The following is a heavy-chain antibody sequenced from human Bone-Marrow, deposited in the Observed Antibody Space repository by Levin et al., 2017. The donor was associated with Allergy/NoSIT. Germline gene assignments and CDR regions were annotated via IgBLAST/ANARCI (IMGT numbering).Heavy chain of an antibody. CDR1: GGSIRSSNW. D-gene: IGHD3-9*01. Sequence: LSQTLSLTCAVSGGSIRSSNWWSWVRQPPGKGLEWIGEIYHSGSTNYNPSLKSRVTISVDKSKNQFSLKLSSVTAADTAVYYCAREGGYYDILTGYHYYFDYWGQGTLVTVSS. V-gene: IGHV4-4*02. CDR2: IYHSGST. J-gene: IGHJ4*02. CDR3: AREGGYYDILTGYHYYFDY.